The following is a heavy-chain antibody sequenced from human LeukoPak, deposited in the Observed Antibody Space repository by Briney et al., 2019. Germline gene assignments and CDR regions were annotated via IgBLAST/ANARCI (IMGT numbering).Heavy chain of an antibody. CDR2: IYHDGST. J-gene: IGHJ3*02. CDR3: ARAPLIYGPSTGDAFDI. D-gene: IGHD3/OR15-3a*01. CDR1: GGSISSNNW. V-gene: IGHV4-4*02. Sequence: SETLSLTCAVSGGSISSNNWWIWVRQSPEKGLEWIGEIYHDGSTNYNPSLKSRVTISMDKSKNQLSLKLNFVTAADTAVYYCARAPLIYGPSTGDAFDIWGQGTMVTVSS.